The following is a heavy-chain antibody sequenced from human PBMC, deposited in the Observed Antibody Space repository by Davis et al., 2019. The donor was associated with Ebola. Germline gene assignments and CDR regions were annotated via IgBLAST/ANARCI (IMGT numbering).Heavy chain of an antibody. Sequence: AASVKVSCKASGYTFTGYYMHWVRQAPGQGLEWMGWINPNSGGTNYAQKFQGWVTMTRDTSISTAYMELSRLRSDDTAVYYCARALSRSGYNSPPHYWGQGTLVTVSS. J-gene: IGHJ4*02. CDR2: INPNSGGT. CDR3: ARALSRSGYNSPPHY. CDR1: GYTFTGYY. V-gene: IGHV1-2*04. D-gene: IGHD5-12*01.